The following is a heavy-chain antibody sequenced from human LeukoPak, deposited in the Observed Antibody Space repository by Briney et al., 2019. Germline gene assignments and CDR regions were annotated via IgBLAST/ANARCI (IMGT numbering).Heavy chain of an antibody. CDR2: ISSNGGST. Sequence: GGSLGLSCAASGSTFSSYGMHWVRQAPGEGLEYVSAISSNGGSTYYADSVKGRFTISRDNSKNTLFLQMGSLRVEDMAVYYCARGLRAYYYYGMDVWGQGTTVTVS. D-gene: IGHD3-3*01. V-gene: IGHV3-64*02. J-gene: IGHJ6*02. CDR3: ARGLRAYYYYGMDV. CDR1: GSTFSSYG.